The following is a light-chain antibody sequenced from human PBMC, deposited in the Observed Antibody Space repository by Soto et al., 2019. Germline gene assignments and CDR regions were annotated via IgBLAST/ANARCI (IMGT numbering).Light chain of an antibody. CDR2: EDN. CDR1: SSDVGSFNL. CDR3: CSYAGSRTWV. Sequence: QSALTQPASVSGSPGQSITISCTGTSSDVGSFNLVSWYQHHPGKAPKLMIYEDNKRPSGVSNRLSGSRSGNTASLTISGLQAEDEAEYYCCSYAGSRTWVFGGGTQLTVL. V-gene: IGLV2-23*01. J-gene: IGLJ3*02.